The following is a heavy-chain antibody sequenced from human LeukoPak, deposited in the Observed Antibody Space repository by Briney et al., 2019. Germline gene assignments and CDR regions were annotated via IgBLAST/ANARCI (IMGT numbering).Heavy chain of an antibody. CDR2: IKSKTDGGTT. CDR1: GFTFSNAW. V-gene: IGHV3-15*01. J-gene: IGHJ4*02. CDR3: TTGRHGTLAH. D-gene: IGHD1-1*01. Sequence: PGGSLRLSCTASGFTFSNAWMSWVRQATGKGQEWVGRIKSKTDGGTTDYAAPVKGRLTISRDDSKNTLYLQMNSLKTEDTAVYYCTTGRHGTLAHWGQGTLVTVSS.